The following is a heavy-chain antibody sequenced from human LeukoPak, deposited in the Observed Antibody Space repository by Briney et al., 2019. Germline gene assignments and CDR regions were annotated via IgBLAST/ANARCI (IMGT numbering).Heavy chain of an antibody. D-gene: IGHD2-8*02. Sequence: PGGSLRLSCAASGFTFDDYAMHWVRQAPGKGLEWVSGISWNSGSIGYADSVKGRFTISRDNAKNSLYLQMNSLRAEDTALYYCAKDQLTIGNVVNVGYYYGMDVWGQGTTVTVSS. CDR3: AKDQLTIGNVVNVGYYYGMDV. J-gene: IGHJ6*02. CDR1: GFTFDDYA. CDR2: ISWNSGSI. V-gene: IGHV3-9*01.